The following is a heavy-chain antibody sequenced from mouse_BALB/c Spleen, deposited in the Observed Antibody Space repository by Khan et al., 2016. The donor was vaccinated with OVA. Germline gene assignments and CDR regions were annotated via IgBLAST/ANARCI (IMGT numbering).Heavy chain of an antibody. V-gene: IGHV1-77*01. D-gene: IGHD3-1*01. CDR1: GSTFTDYV. J-gene: IGHJ3*01. CDR3: ARGGYSVFAY. CDR2: IFPGTGTP. Sequence: KQSGPELVKPGASLKVSCKASGSTFTDYVIGWVKQRTRQGLEWIGDIFPGTGTPYYSEKFKDKATLTADKSSNTAYMQLSNLTSEDSAVYFCARGGYSVFAYWGQGTLVTVSA.